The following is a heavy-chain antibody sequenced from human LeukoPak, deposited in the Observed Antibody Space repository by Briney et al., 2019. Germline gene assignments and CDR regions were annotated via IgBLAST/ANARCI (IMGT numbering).Heavy chain of an antibody. CDR3: ARGRVVVAAMDSRFGP. CDR1: GGTFSSYA. J-gene: IGHJ5*02. CDR2: MNPNSGNT. D-gene: IGHD2-15*01. V-gene: IGHV1-8*02. Sequence: GASVKVSCKASGGTFSSYAISWVRQATGQGLEWMGWMNPNSGNTGYAQRFQGRVTMTRNTSISTAYMELSSLRSEDTAVYYCARGRVVVAAMDSRFGPWGQGTLVTVSS.